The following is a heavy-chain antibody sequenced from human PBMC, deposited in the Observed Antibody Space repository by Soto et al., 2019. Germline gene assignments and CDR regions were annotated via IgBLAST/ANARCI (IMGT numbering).Heavy chain of an antibody. CDR1: GFTFISHG. D-gene: IGHD1-1*01. J-gene: IGHJ4*02. V-gene: IGHV3-30*18. CDR2: ISYDGRDK. Sequence: GGSLRLSCVASGFTFISHGMHWVRQAPGKGLEWVALISYDGRDKYYADSVKGRFTISRDNSKNTVYLQVSSLRPEDTAVYYCAKDQGRIYNPFDYWGQGTLVTVSS. CDR3: AKDQGRIYNPFDY.